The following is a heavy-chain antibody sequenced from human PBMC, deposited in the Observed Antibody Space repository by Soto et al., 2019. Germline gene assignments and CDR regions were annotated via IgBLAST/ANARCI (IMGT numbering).Heavy chain of an antibody. CDR2: IYYSGST. V-gene: IGHV4-39*01. CDR1: GGSISSSSYY. D-gene: IGHD3-10*01. CDR3: ASLVLLWFGELFSFDWFDP. Sequence: AETLSLTCAVSGGSISSSSYYGGWIRQPPGKGLEWIGSIYYSGSTYYNPSLKSRVTISVDTSKNQFSLKLSSVTAADTAVYYCASLVLLWFGELFSFDWFDPWGQGTLVTVSS. J-gene: IGHJ5*02.